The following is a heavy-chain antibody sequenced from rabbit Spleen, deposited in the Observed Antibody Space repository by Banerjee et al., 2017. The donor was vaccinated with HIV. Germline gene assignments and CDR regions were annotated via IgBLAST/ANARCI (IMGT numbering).Heavy chain of an antibody. D-gene: IGHD2-1*01. J-gene: IGHJ4*01. CDR2: INVITGKA. Sequence: QSLEESGGGLVKPGASLTLTCTVSGFDLTDYYYLYWVRQAPGKGLEWIACINVITGKAVYASWTKGRFTISKTSSTTVTLQMTGLTAADTATYFCAIATMTMVITDLWGPGTLVTVS. CDR1: GFDLTDYYY. CDR3: AIATMTMVITDL. V-gene: IGHV1S40*01.